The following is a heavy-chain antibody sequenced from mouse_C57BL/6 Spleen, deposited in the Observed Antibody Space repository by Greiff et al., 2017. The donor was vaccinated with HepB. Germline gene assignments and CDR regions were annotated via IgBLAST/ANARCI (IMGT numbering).Heavy chain of an antibody. Sequence: EVQLQQSGPELVKPGASVKISCKASGYTFTDYYMNWVKQSHGKSLEWIGDLNPNNGGNSYNQKFKGKATLTVDKSSSTAYMELRSLTSEDSAVYYCASSQGYDYDRDAMDYWGQGTSVTVSS. J-gene: IGHJ4*01. V-gene: IGHV1-26*01. CDR3: ASSQGYDYDRDAMDY. CDR2: LNPNNGGN. D-gene: IGHD2-4*01. CDR1: GYTFTDYY.